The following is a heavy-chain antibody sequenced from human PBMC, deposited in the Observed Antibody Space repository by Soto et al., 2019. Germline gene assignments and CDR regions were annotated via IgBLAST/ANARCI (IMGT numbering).Heavy chain of an antibody. CDR2: INHSGST. CDR1: GGSFSGYY. Sequence: KPSETLSLTCAVYGGSFSGYYWSWIRQPPGKGLEWIGEINHSGSTNYNPSLKSRVTISVDTSKNQFSLKLSSVTAADTAVYYCARGAGGTLTTVTFDYWGQGTLVTVSS. D-gene: IGHD4-17*01. J-gene: IGHJ4*02. CDR3: ARGAGGTLTTVTFDY. V-gene: IGHV4-34*01.